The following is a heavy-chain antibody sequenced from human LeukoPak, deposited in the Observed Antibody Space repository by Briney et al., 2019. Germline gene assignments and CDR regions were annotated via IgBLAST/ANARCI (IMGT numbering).Heavy chain of an antibody. CDR3: AIEYSSSSPPGY. D-gene: IGHD6-6*01. CDR2: INWNGGST. CDR1: GFTFDDYG. J-gene: IGHJ4*02. V-gene: IGHV3-20*04. Sequence: GGSLRLSCAASGFTFDDYGMSWVRQAPGKGLEWVSGINWNGGSTGYADSVKGRFTISRDNAKNSLYLQMNSPRAEDTALYYCAIEYSSSSPPGYWGQGALVTVSS.